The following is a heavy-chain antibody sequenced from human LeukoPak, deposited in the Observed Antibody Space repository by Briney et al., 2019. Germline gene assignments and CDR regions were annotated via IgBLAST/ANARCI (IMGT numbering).Heavy chain of an antibody. D-gene: IGHD2-15*01. CDR3: ARDALRSHKSCSGGSCYSGAYFQH. CDR1: GGSISSGGYY. J-gene: IGHJ1*01. V-gene: IGHV4-30-2*01. CDR2: IYHSGST. Sequence: SETLSLTCTVSGGSISSGGYYWSWIRQPPGKGLEWIGYIYHSGSTYYNPSLKSRVTISVDRSKNQFSLKLSSVTAADTAVYYCARDALRSHKSCSGGSCYSGAYFQHWGQGTLVTVSS.